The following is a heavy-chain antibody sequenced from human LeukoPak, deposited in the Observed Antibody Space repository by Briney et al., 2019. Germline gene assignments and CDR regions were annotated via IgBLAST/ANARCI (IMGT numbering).Heavy chain of an antibody. CDR1: GGTFSSYA. CDR3: ATKGGCGSDCYSSGYFQH. V-gene: IGHV1-69*13. CDR2: IIPIFGTA. D-gene: IGHD2-21*02. J-gene: IGHJ1*01. Sequence: ASVKVSCKASGGTFSSYAISWVRQAPGQGLEWMGGIIPIFGTANYAQKFQGRVTITADESTSTAYMELSSLRSEDTAVYYCATKGGCGSDCYSSGYFQHWGQGTLVTVSS.